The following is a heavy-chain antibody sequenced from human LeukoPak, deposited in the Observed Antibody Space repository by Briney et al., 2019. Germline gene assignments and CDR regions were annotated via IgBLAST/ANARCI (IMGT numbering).Heavy chain of an antibody. CDR2: IYSDSSR. CDR1: GITVSSNY. V-gene: IGHV3-66*01. J-gene: IGHJ3*02. Sequence: GGSLRLSCAASGITVSSNYMNWVRQAPGKGLEWDSIIYSDSSRYYAGSVKGRFSISRDNSKNTLFLQMSGLRAEDTAVYYCASGSSPDNHAFDIWGQGTMVTVSS. D-gene: IGHD6-13*01. CDR3: ASGSSPDNHAFDI.